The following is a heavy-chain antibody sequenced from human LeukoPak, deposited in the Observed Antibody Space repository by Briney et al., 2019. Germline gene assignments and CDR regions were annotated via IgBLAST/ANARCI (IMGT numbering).Heavy chain of an antibody. J-gene: IGHJ4*02. V-gene: IGHV3-30*01. CDR1: GFTFSAYA. Sequence: GGSLRLSCAVSGFTFSAYAMHWVRQAPGKGLEWVAVISYDGSNKYYADSVKGRFTISRDNSKNTLSLQMNSLRAEDTAVYYCTKEGGPMAVTTERYSFDQWGQGTLVTVSS. CDR3: TKEGGPMAVTTERYSFDQ. CDR2: ISYDGSNK. D-gene: IGHD4-17*01.